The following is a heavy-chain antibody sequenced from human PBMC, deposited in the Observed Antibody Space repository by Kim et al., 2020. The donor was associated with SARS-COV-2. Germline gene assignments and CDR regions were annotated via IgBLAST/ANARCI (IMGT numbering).Heavy chain of an antibody. J-gene: IGHJ6*02. CDR1: GFTFSSYG. V-gene: IGHV3-30*18. CDR3: AKDQLGPPGGNYYYYGMDV. D-gene: IGHD1-1*01. Sequence: GGSLRLSCAASGFTFSSYGMHWVRQAPGKGLEWVAVISYDGSNKYYADSVKGRFTISRDNSKNTLYLQMNSLRAEDTAVYYCAKDQLGPPGGNYYYYGMDVWGQGTTVTVSS. CDR2: ISYDGSNK.